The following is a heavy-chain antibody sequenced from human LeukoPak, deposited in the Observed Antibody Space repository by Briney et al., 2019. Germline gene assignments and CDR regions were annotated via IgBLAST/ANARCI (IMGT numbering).Heavy chain of an antibody. J-gene: IGHJ4*02. CDR1: EFTFTGSY. Sequence: ASVKVSCKASEFTFTGSYMHWVRQAPGQGLEWMGWTNPNSGDTNYAQKFQGRVTMTWDTSISTAYMELSRLRSDDTAVYYCARFPETYYYDSSEDYFDYWGQGTLVTVSS. CDR3: ARFPETYYYDSSEDYFDY. D-gene: IGHD3-22*01. CDR2: TNPNSGDT. V-gene: IGHV1-2*02.